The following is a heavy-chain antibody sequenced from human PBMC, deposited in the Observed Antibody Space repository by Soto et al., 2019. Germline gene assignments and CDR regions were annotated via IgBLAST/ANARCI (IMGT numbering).Heavy chain of an antibody. Sequence: LRLSCAASGFTFSDYYMTWIRQAPGKGLEWVSYISSSSSYTNYADSVKGRFTISRDNAKNSLYLQMNSLRAEDTAVYYCARIGVDYYDTQWSQDAFDIWGQGTMVTVSS. J-gene: IGHJ3*02. V-gene: IGHV3-11*03. CDR2: ISSSSSYT. CDR3: ARIGVDYYDTQWSQDAFDI. D-gene: IGHD3-22*01. CDR1: GFTFSDYY.